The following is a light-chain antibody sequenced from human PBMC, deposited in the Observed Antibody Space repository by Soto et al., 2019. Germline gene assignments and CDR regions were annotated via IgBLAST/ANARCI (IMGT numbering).Light chain of an antibody. V-gene: IGKV1-5*01. CDR3: QQSISLPKT. Sequence: DIQMTQSPPTLPAFVGDTVTITCRASQSVSSWLAWYQQKPGTAPNLLIYDASSLASGVPSRFSGSGSGTKFTLTIRSLQPDDFATYYCQQSISLPKTFGQGTKVEMK. J-gene: IGKJ1*01. CDR2: DAS. CDR1: QSVSSW.